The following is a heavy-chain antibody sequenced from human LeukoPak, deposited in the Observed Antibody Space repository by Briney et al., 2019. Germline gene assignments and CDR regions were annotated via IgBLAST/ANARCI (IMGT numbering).Heavy chain of an antibody. J-gene: IGHJ4*02. Sequence: SETLSLTCTVSSGSISDSNFYWGWIRQPPGKGLEWVGSIFYSGSTDYNPSLKSRVTISVDLSKNQFSLKLNSVTAADTAVYYCARASGYDYVWGSYRYHFDYWGQGTLVTVSS. CDR1: SGSISDSNFY. CDR2: IFYSGST. D-gene: IGHD3-16*02. CDR3: ARASGYDYVWGSYRYHFDY. V-gene: IGHV4-39*01.